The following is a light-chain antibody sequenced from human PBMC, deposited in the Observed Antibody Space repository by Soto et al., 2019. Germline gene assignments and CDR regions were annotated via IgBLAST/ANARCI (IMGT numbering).Light chain of an antibody. V-gene: IGLV2-14*01. J-gene: IGLJ2*01. CDR2: EVS. CDR3: SSYTSSNTVV. Sequence: QSALTQPASVSGSPGQSITISCTGTSSDVGYNYVSWYQQHPGKAPKLMIYEVSNRPSGVSNRFSGSKSGNTASLTISGLQAEDEANYYCSSYTSSNTVVFGGGTKVTVL. CDR1: SSDVGYNY.